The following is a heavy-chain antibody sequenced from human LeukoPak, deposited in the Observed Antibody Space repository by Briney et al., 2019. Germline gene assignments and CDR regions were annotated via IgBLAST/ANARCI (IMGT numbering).Heavy chain of an antibody. D-gene: IGHD6-6*01. J-gene: IGHJ5*02. V-gene: IGHV1-8*03. CDR2: MNPNSGNT. Sequence: ASVKVSCKASGYPFTSYDINWVRQATGQGLEWMGWMNPNSGNTGYAQKFQGGVTFSRNTSITTAYMELSSLRSEDTAVYYCARAIRADRRGSWFDPWGQGTLVTVSS. CDR3: ARAIRADRRGSWFDP. CDR1: GYPFTSYD.